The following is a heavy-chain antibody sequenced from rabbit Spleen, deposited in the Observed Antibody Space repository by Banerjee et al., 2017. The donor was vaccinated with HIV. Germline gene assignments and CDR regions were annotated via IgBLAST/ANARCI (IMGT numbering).Heavy chain of an antibody. CDR2: INSITGKT. CDR3: ARDLPDIIGWNFGF. CDR1: GFSFTNKDV. V-gene: IGHV1S45*01. Sequence: QEHLEESGGGLVKPEGSLTLTCTASGFSFTNKDVMCWVRQAPGKGLEWIGCINSITGKTVYATWAKGRFTISRASATTVFLQMTSLTAADTATYFCARDLPDIIGWNFGFWGPGTLVTVS. J-gene: IGHJ4*02. D-gene: IGHD1-1*01.